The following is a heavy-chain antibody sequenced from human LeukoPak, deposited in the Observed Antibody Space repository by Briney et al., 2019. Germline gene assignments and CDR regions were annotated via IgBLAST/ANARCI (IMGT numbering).Heavy chain of an antibody. V-gene: IGHV3-23*01. D-gene: IGHD6-19*01. Sequence: GSLRLSCAASGFTFSSYAMSWVRQAPGKGLEWVSAISGSGGSTYYADSVKGRFTISRDNAKNSLYLQMNSLRAEDTAVCYCARETKYSSGWDDVDYWGQGTLVTVSS. CDR3: ARETKYSSGWDDVDY. J-gene: IGHJ4*02. CDR2: ISGSGGST. CDR1: GFTFSSYA.